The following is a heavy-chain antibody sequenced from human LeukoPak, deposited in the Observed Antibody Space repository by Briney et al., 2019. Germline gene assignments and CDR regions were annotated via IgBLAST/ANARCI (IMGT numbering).Heavy chain of an antibody. V-gene: IGHV1-69*13. J-gene: IGHJ4*02. D-gene: IGHD1-26*01. Sequence: VTVSCQASRGTFSSHAISWVGQAPCQGLEWMGGIFSIFGTANYAQKLHGRATIPADKSTRTASVALSSLRCEDTAVYYCASWQGGGPLYYWGQGNLVTVSS. CDR1: RGTFSSHA. CDR2: IFSIFGTA. CDR3: ASWQGGGPLYY.